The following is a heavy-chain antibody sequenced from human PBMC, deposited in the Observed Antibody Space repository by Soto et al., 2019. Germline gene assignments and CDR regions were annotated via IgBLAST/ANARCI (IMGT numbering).Heavy chain of an antibody. D-gene: IGHD1-26*01. Sequence: QVQLQESGPGLVKPSETLSLTCTVSGGSISSYYWSWIRQPPGKGLEWIGYIYYSGSTNYNPSLKSRVTISVDTSKNQFSLKLSSVTAADTAVYYCARAGAEWELAGWGQGTLVTVSS. CDR1: GGSISSYY. J-gene: IGHJ4*02. CDR2: IYYSGST. V-gene: IGHV4-59*01. CDR3: ARAGAEWELAG.